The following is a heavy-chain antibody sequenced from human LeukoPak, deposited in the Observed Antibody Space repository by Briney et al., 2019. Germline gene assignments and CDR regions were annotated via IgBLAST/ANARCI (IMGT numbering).Heavy chain of an antibody. V-gene: IGHV3-23*01. CDR3: ARRRPGYYYDSSGSSAPDFDY. Sequence: GGSLRLSCAASGFTFSSYAMSWVRQAPGKGLEWVSPLSGSGGSTYYADSVKGRFTISRDNSKNTLYLQMNSLRAEDTAVYYCARRRPGYYYDSSGSSAPDFDYWGQGTLVTVSS. CDR2: LSGSGGST. CDR1: GFTFSSYA. J-gene: IGHJ4*02. D-gene: IGHD3-22*01.